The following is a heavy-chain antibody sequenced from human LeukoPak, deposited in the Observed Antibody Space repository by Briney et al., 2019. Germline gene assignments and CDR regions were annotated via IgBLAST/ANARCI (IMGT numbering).Heavy chain of an antibody. CDR1: GFTFSRNA. Sequence: GGSLRLSCTASGFTFSRNAMNWFRQAPGKGLEWISYISGSSATIYHADSVKGRFTISRDNAKNSLYLQMNSLRAEDTAVYYCARGRDLFDSWGQGTLVIVSS. CDR3: ARGRDLFDS. J-gene: IGHJ4*02. CDR2: ISGSSATI. V-gene: IGHV3-48*04.